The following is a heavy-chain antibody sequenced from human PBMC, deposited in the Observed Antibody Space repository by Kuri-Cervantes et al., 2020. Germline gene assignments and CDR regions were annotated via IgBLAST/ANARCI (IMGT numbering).Heavy chain of an antibody. J-gene: IGHJ4*02. CDR1: GFTFSDYY. V-gene: IGHV3-11*04. D-gene: IGHD3-9*01. Sequence: GGSLRLSCAASGFTFSDYYMSWLRQAPGKGLEWVSYISSSGSTIYYADSVKGRFTISRDNAKNSLYLQMNSLRAEDTAVYYCARSIKTSYYDILTGYSRLGGYDYWGQGTLVTVSS. CDR3: ARSIKTSYYDILTGYSRLGGYDY. CDR2: ISSSGSTI.